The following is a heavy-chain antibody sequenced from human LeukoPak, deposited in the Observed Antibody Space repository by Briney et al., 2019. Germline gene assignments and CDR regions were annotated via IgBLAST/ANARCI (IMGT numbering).Heavy chain of an antibody. Sequence: GGSLRLSCAASGFTFNKSWMSWVRQAPGKGLEWVSSISSSSSYIYYADSVKGRFTISRDNAKNSLYLQMNSLRAEDTAVYYCARGPVVGATIRGWGHQVGLDYWGQGTLVTVSS. CDR2: ISSSSSYI. V-gene: IGHV3-21*01. D-gene: IGHD1-26*01. J-gene: IGHJ4*02. CDR1: GFTFNKSW. CDR3: ARGPVVGATIRGWGHQVGLDY.